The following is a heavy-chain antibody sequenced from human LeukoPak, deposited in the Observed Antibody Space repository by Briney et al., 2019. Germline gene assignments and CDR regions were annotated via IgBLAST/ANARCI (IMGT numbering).Heavy chain of an antibody. CDR3: AKSATVSYYYYMDV. V-gene: IGHV3-9*01. CDR2: ISWNSGSI. J-gene: IGHJ6*03. Sequence: GGSLRLSCAASGFSFSNYVMHWVRQAPGKGLEWVSGISWNSGSIGYADSVKGRFTISRDNAKNSLYLQMNSLRAEDTALYYCAKSATVSYYYYMDVWGKGTTVTVSS. CDR1: GFSFSNYV.